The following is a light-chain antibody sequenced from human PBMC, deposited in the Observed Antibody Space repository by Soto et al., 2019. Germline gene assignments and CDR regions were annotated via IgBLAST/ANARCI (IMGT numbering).Light chain of an antibody. Sequence: QPVLTQSPSASASLGASVTLTCTLSSGHSSYAIAWHQQQPEKGPRYLMKLSSDGSHSKGDGIPDRFSGSSSGAERYLTIXXXQSEDEADYYCQTWDTGARVVFGGGTKLTVL. J-gene: IGLJ2*01. CDR1: SGHSSYA. CDR2: LSSDGSH. CDR3: QTWDTGARVV. V-gene: IGLV4-69*01.